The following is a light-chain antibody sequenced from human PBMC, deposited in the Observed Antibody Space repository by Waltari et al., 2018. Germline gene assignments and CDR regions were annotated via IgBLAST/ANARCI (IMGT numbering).Light chain of an antibody. V-gene: IGLV3-1*01. J-gene: IGLJ2*01. CDR3: QAWDSTTVI. Sequence: SYELTQPPSVSVSPGQTASIPCSGYNLGNKYPCWYQQKPGQSPVLVAYQSDKRPSGIPERFSGSSSGDTATLTISGTQALDEADYYCQAWDSTTVIFGGGTKLTVL. CDR2: QSD. CDR1: NLGNKY.